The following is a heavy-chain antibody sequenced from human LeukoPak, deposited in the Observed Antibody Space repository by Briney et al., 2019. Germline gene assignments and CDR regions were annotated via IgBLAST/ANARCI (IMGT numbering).Heavy chain of an antibody. CDR2: IYYSGST. CDR1: GGSISSGGYY. CDR3: TSGGYDHRGWAFDI. D-gene: IGHD2-2*01. Sequence: SQTLSLTCTVSGGSISSGGYYWSWIRQHPGKGLEWIGYIYYSGSTYYNPSLKSRVTISVDTSKNQFSLKLSSVTAADTAVYYCTSGGYDHRGWAFDIWGQGTMVTVSS. J-gene: IGHJ3*02. V-gene: IGHV4-31*03.